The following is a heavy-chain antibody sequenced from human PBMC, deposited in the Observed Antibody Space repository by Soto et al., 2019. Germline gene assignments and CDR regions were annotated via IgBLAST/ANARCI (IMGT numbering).Heavy chain of an antibody. J-gene: IGHJ3*01. Sequence: PGGYLRLSCADSGLTFSSFVMKWVRLVPGLGLGWGSTSCPGADESRYTGSVKGPFSISKDYFRRTLLLEVGSLRVGYAAVYFCVRKSMTATTKWGAFDVLGQATSVTVSS. V-gene: IGHV3-23*01. CDR1: GLTFSSFV. D-gene: IGHD1-26*01. CDR3: VRKSMTATTKWGAFDV. CDR2: SCPGADES.